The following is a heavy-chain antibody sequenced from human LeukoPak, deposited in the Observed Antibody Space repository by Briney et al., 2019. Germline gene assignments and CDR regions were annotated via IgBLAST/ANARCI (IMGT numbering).Heavy chain of an antibody. J-gene: IGHJ4*02. CDR3: ARDRTLDYYDSSGYYCGYFDY. D-gene: IGHD3-22*01. CDR2: ISYDGSNK. V-gene: IGHV3-30-3*01. Sequence: GGSLRLSCAASGFTFSSYAMHWVRQAPGKGLEWVAVISYDGSNKYYADSVKGRFTISRDNSKITLYLQMNSLRAEDTAVYYCARDRTLDYYDSSGYYCGYFDYWGQGTLVTVSS. CDR1: GFTFSSYA.